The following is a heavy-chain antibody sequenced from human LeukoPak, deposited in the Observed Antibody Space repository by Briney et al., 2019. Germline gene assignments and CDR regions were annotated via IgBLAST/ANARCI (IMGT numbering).Heavy chain of an antibody. D-gene: IGHD3-10*01. CDR2: MNPNSGST. V-gene: IGHV1-8*01. CDR1: GYTFTSYD. Sequence: ASVKVSCKASGYTFTSYDINWVRQATGQGLEWMGWMNPNSGSTGYAQKFQGRVTMTRNTSISTAYMELSSLRSEDTAVYYCARAVRVRRFYYYMDVWGKGTTVTVSS. CDR3: ARAVRVRRFYYYMDV. J-gene: IGHJ6*03.